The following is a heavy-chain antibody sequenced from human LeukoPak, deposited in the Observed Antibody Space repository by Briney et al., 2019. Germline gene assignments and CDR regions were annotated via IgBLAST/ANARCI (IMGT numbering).Heavy chain of an antibody. J-gene: IGHJ4*02. CDR2: IDPSDSYT. D-gene: IGHD3-10*01. CDR1: GYSFTSYW. Sequence: GESLKISCEGSGYSFTSYWISWVRQMPGKGLEWMGRIDPSDSYTNYSPSFKGHATISADKSINTAYLQWSSLKASDTAMYYCARRRASGFDYWGQGTLVTVSS. V-gene: IGHV5-10-1*01. CDR3: ARRRASGFDY.